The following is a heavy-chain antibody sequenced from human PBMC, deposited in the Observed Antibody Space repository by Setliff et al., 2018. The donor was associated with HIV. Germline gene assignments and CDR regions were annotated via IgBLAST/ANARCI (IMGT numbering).Heavy chain of an antibody. CDR1: GYNFATYY. D-gene: IGHD2-2*01. V-gene: IGHV5-51*01. Sequence: GESLKISCKTSGYNFATYYIVWVRQMPGKGLEWMGRINPGGSDSRYSPSFEGQVTISADKSISTTCLQWNSLKASDTATYYCATRLGGGDGDSTPEGLSVVGAAMPIETPNPLQPFPWG. J-gene: IGHJ5*02. CDR2: INPGGSDS. CDR3: ATRLGGGDGDSTPEGLSVVGAAMPIETPNPLQPFP.